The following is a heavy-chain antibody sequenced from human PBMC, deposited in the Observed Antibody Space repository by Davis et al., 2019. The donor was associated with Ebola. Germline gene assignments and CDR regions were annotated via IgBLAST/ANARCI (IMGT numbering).Heavy chain of an antibody. CDR1: GSTFSSYS. CDR2: ISGSGGST. J-gene: IGHJ4*02. Sequence: GESLKISCAASGSTFSSYSMNWVRQAPGKGLEWVSAISGSGGSTYYADSVKGRFTISRDNSKNTLYLQMNSLRAEDTAVYYCAKVTSSGWYYFDYWGQGTLVTVSS. V-gene: IGHV3-23*01. D-gene: IGHD6-19*01. CDR3: AKVTSSGWYYFDY.